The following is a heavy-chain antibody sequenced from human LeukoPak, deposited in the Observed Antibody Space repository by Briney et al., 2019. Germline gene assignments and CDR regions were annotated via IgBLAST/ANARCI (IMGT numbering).Heavy chain of an antibody. CDR3: AKRGVGNYFDY. D-gene: IGHD7-27*01. V-gene: IGHV3-23*01. CDR1: GFTLSSYA. CDR2: VFGSAANT. Sequence: GGSLRLSCAASGFTLSSYAMTWVRQAPGKGLEWVSTVFGSAANTYYADSVRGRFTISRDTSHNSLYLYMNSLRADDTAVYYCAKRGVGNYFDYWGQGTLVTVSS. J-gene: IGHJ4*02.